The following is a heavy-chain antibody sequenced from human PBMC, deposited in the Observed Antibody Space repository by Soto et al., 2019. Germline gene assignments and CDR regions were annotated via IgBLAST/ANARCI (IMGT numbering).Heavy chain of an antibody. Sequence: QVQLVESGGGVVQPGRSLRLSCAASGFTFRTYAMDWVRQAPGKGLEWVAVISYDGTNKYYADSVKGQFTISRDNSKNTLSLQMNSLRAEDTAVYYCARGDSNSWSDYWGQGTLVTVSS. J-gene: IGHJ4*02. CDR2: ISYDGTNK. V-gene: IGHV3-30*01. CDR3: ARGDSNSWSDY. D-gene: IGHD6-13*01. CDR1: GFTFRTYA.